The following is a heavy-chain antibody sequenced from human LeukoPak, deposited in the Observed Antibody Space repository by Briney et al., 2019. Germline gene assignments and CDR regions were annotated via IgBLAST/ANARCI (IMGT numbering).Heavy chain of an antibody. J-gene: IGHJ4*02. CDR2: ISGSGGST. Sequence: PGGSLRLSCAASGFTFSSYAMSWVRQAPGKGLEWVSAISGSGGSTYYADSVKGRFTISRDNSKNTLYLQMNSLRAEDTAVYYCAKTMFPMIVVVISSFDYWGQGTLVTVPS. V-gene: IGHV3-23*01. D-gene: IGHD3-22*01. CDR3: AKTMFPMIVVVISSFDY. CDR1: GFTFSSYA.